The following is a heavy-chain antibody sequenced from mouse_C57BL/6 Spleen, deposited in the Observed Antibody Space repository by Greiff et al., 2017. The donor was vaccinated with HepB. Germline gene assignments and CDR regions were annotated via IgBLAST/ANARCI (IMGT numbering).Heavy chain of an antibody. CDR2: ISYDGSN. V-gene: IGHV3-6*01. CDR3: AREGNYYGSSLFDY. D-gene: IGHD1-1*01. CDR1: GYSITSGYY. J-gene: IGHJ2*01. Sequence: EVHLVESGPGLVKPSQSLSLTCSVTGYSITSGYYWNWIRQFPGNKLEWMGYISYDGSNNYNPSLKNRISITRDTSKNQFFLKLNSVTTEDTATYYCAREGNYYGSSLFDYWGQGTTLTVSS.